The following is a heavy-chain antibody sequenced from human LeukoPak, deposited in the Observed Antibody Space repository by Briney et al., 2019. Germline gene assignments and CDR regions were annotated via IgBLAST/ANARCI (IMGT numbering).Heavy chain of an antibody. J-gene: IGHJ1*01. CDR1: GGSISSGSYY. Sequence: SETLSLTCTVSGGSISSGSYYWSWIRQPGGQGLEWNGRIYTSGSTNYNPSLKSRVTISVDTSKNQFTLNLSSVTAADTAMYYCARGVGVATSLRYFHHWGQGTLVTVSS. V-gene: IGHV4-61*02. CDR3: ARGVGVATSLRYFHH. D-gene: IGHD3-3*01. CDR2: IYTSGST.